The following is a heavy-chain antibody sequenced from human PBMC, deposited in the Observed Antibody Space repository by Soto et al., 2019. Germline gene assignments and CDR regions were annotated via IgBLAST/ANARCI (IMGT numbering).Heavy chain of an antibody. CDR2: INHSGST. CDR1: GGSFSGYY. V-gene: IGHV4-34*01. J-gene: IGHJ4*02. Sequence: SETLSLTCAVYGGSFSGYYWSWIRQPPGKGLEWIGEINHSGSTNYNPSLKSRVTISVDTSKNQFSLKLSSVTAADTAVYYCARLLGDDSSGHLAWSTYYFDYWGQGTLVTVSS. D-gene: IGHD3-22*01. CDR3: ARLLGDDSSGHLAWSTYYFDY.